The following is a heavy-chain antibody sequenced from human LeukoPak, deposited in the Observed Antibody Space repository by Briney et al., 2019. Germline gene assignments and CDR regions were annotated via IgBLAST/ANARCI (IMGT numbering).Heavy chain of an antibody. CDR3: AKDDSYIRFYS. J-gene: IGHJ5*01. V-gene: IGHV3-23*01. CDR1: GFTFNNYA. Sequence: GGSLRLSCVASGFTFNNYAMTWVRQAPGKGLEWVSAISGSGYSTYYADSVKGRFTISRDNSKNTLYLQMNSLRAEDTAVYHCAKDDSYIRFYSWGQGTLVTVSS. CDR2: ISGSGYST. D-gene: IGHD3-22*01.